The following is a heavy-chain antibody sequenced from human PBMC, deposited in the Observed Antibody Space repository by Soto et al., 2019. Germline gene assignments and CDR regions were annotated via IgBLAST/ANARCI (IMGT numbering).Heavy chain of an antibody. D-gene: IGHD6-19*01. Sequence: SQTLSLTCAISGDSVSSNSAAWNWIRQSPSRGLEWLGRTYYRSKWYNDYAVSVKSRITINPDTSKNQFSLQLNSVTPEDTAVYYCATTRYSSGWAYYYYGMDVWGQGTTVTVSS. J-gene: IGHJ6*02. CDR1: GDSVSSNSAA. CDR3: ATTRYSSGWAYYYYGMDV. CDR2: TYYRSKWYN. V-gene: IGHV6-1*01.